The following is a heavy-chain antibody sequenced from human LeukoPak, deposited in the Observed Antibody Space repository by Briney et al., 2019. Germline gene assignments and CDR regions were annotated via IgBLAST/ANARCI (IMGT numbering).Heavy chain of an antibody. CDR1: GFTFSSYA. CDR3: AKNGYCSSTSCVINWFDP. D-gene: IGHD2-2*03. Sequence: PGGSLRLSCAASGFTFSSYAMSWVRQAPGKGLEWVSAISGSGGSTYYADSVKGRFTISRDNSENTLYLQMNSLRAEDTAVYYCAKNGYCSSTSCVINWFDPWGQGTLVTVSS. CDR2: ISGSGGST. V-gene: IGHV3-23*01. J-gene: IGHJ5*02.